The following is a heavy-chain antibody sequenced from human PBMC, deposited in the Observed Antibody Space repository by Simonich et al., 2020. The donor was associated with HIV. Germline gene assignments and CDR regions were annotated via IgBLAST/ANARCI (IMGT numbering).Heavy chain of an antibody. D-gene: IGHD3-16*01. V-gene: IGHV4-38-2*02. J-gene: IGHJ2*01. CDR3: ARNTATRGSNWYFDL. CDR2: IYHSVST. Sequence: QLQLQESGPGLVKPSETLSPTCTVSGYSISSGYYWGWIRQPPGKGLEWIGSIYHSVSTYYNPSLKRRVTISLDTSKTQFSLKLSSVTAADTAVYYCARNTATRGSNWYFDLWGRGTLVTVSS. CDR1: GYSISSGYY.